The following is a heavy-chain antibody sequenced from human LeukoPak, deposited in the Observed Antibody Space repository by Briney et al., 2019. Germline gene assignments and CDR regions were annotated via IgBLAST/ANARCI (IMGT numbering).Heavy chain of an antibody. CDR1: GYSFDGYG. CDR3: ARGFCSGDSCYWDWLDP. CDR2: ISGYDGNT. J-gene: IGHJ5*02. D-gene: IGHD2-15*01. Sequence: ASVKVSCKTSGYSFDGYGINWVRQAPGQGLEWMGLISGYDGNTKYAQKFQDRVTMTTDTPTSTAYMEFRSLRFDDTAVYYCARGFCSGDSCYWDWLDPWGQGTLVTVSS. V-gene: IGHV1-18*01.